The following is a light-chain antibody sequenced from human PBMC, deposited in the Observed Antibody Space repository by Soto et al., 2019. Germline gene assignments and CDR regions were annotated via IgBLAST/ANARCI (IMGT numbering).Light chain of an antibody. CDR2: GAS. CDR3: QQYGSSPRIT. CDR1: QSLSGGY. Sequence: EIVLTQSPGTLSLSPGERATLSCRTSQSLSGGYLAWYQQKPGQPPRLLIYGASSRATGIPDRFSGSGSGTDFTLTISRLEPEDFAVYYCQQYGSSPRITFGQGTRLEI. J-gene: IGKJ5*01. V-gene: IGKV3-20*01.